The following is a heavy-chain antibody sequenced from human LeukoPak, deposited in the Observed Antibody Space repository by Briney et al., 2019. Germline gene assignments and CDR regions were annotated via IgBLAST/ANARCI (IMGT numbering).Heavy chain of an antibody. J-gene: IGHJ4*02. CDR2: IRGSGGST. V-gene: IGHV3-23*01. D-gene: IGHD6-25*01. CDR1: GFTFSSYA. Sequence: PGGSLRLSCAASGFTFSSYAMSWVRQAPGKGLEWVSAIRGSGGSTYYADSVKGRFTISRDNSKNTLYLQMNSLRAEDTAVYYCARGVIAAPYYFDYWGQGTLVTVSS. CDR3: ARGVIAAPYYFDY.